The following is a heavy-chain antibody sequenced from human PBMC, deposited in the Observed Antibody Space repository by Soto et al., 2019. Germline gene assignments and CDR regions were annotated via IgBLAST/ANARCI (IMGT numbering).Heavy chain of an antibody. V-gene: IGHV3-73*01. D-gene: IGHD2-2*01. J-gene: IGHJ6*02. CDR3: TRRSIVVVPAAMSSDFYYFGMDV. CDR2: IRSKANSYAT. CDR1: GFTFSGSA. Sequence: GGSLRLSCVASGFTFSGSAMHWVRQASGKGLEWVGRIRSKANSYATAYAASVKGRFTISRDDSKNTAYLKMNSLKTEDTAFYYFTRRSIVVVPAAMSSDFYYFGMDVWGQGTTVTVSS.